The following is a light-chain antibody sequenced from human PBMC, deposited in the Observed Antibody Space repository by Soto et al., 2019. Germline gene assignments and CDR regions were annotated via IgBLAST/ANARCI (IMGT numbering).Light chain of an antibody. V-gene: IGKV3-15*01. CDR1: RCVSANY. CDR2: GAS. CDR3: QHYNTWPWT. J-gene: IGKJ1*01. Sequence: ENVVTHSPRTLSLSTGEGATLSCRASRCVSANYLAWYQQKPGQAPTLLIYGASIRAAGIPARFSGSGSGTEFTLTISSLQSEDFAVYYCQHYNTWPWTFGQGTKVDI.